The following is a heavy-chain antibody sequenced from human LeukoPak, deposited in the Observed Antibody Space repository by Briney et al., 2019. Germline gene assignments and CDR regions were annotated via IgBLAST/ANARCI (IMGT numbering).Heavy chain of an antibody. V-gene: IGHV4-59*01. CDR1: GGSISSYY. CDR2: IYYSGTT. D-gene: IGHD4/OR15-4a*01. J-gene: IGHJ4*02. CDR3: ARPRGANGSFDY. Sequence: SETLSLTCTVSGGSISSYYWSWIRQPPGKGLEWIGYIYYSGTTDYNPSLKSRVTISVDTSNNQFSLKVSSVTAADTAVYYCARPRGANGSFDYWGQETRVPVSS.